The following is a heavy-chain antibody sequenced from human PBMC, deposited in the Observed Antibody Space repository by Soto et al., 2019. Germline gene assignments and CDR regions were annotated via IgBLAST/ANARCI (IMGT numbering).Heavy chain of an antibody. CDR1: GYTFTSYY. CDR2: INPSGGST. Sequence: AASVKVSCKASGYTFTSYYMHWVRQAPGQGLEWMGIINPSGGSTSYAQKFQGRVTMTRDTSTSTVYMELSSLRSEDTAVYYCATTLVLDAKGPRARPDYFDYWGQGTLVTVSS. CDR3: ATTLVLDAKGPRARPDYFDY. V-gene: IGHV1-46*01. D-gene: IGHD2-15*01. J-gene: IGHJ4*02.